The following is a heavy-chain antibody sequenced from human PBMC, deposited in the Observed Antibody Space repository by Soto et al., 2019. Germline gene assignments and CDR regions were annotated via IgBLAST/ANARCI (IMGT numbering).Heavy chain of an antibody. CDR3: TGASYYDNSGYYYESYYYYGMDV. D-gene: IGHD3-22*01. J-gene: IGHJ6*02. CDR2: IRNKAYGGTT. V-gene: IGHV3-49*04. CDR1: GFTVGDYA. Sequence: LRLSCTASGFTVGDYALSWVRQAPGKGLEWVGLIRNKAYGGTTEYAASVKGRFTISRDDSKGIAYLQMNSLKTEYTAVYYCTGASYYDNSGYYYESYYYYGMDVWGQGTTVTVSS.